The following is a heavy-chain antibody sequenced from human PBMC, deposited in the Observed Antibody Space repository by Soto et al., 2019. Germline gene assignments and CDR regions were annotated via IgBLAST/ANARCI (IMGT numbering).Heavy chain of an antibody. CDR1: ENTFTSYY. J-gene: IGHJ4*02. V-gene: IGHV1-46*01. CDR3: ARTRLSPYYFDY. Sequence: ASVKVSCKASENTFTSYYMHWVRQAPGQGLEWMGIINPSGDSTVYAQNFQGRVTMTRDTSKSTVYMEMGSLRYEYTAVYYCARTRLSPYYFDYWGQGTLVTVSS. CDR2: INPSGDST.